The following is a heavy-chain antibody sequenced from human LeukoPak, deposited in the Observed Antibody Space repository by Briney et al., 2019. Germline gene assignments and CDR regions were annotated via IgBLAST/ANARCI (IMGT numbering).Heavy chain of an antibody. D-gene: IGHD2-2*01. J-gene: IGHJ5*02. V-gene: IGHV3-9*01. CDR3: AKSYCITTSCWFWFDP. CDR1: GFTFDDYA. CDR2: ISWNSGSI. Sequence: GGSLRLSCAASGFTFDDYAMHWVRQAPGKGLEWVSGISWNSGSIGYADFVKGRFTISRDNAKNSLYLQMNSLRAEDTALYYCAKSYCITTSCWFWFDPWGQGTLVTLSS.